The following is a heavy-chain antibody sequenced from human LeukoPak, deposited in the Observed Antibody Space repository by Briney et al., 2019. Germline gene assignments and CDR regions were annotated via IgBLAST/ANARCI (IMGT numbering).Heavy chain of an antibody. CDR2: INQDGSET. J-gene: IGHJ2*01. CDR1: GFTVSNYW. CDR3: ARDQGSMIVVRTPNWYFDL. V-gene: IGHV3-7*01. Sequence: GGSLRLACAASGFTVSNYWISWVRQAAGKWLEWRAYINQDGSETYYVGSVKGRFTISRDNGKNSLYLQISSLRADDTAVYYCARDQGSMIVVRTPNWYFDLWGRGTLVTVSS. D-gene: IGHD3-22*01.